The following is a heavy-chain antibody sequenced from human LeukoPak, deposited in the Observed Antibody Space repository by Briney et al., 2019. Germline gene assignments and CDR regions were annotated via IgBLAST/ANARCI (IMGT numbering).Heavy chain of an antibody. CDR3: AKECGRDYDDRAFDI. V-gene: IGHV3-23*01. Sequence: GGSLRLSCAASGFTFSNYPMNWVRQSPERGLEWVSAISGTGGSTSYADSLKGRFTISRDNSKSTLYLQMSSLTAEDTAVYYCAKECGRDYDDRAFDIWGQGTMVTVSS. D-gene: IGHD3-22*01. CDR1: GFTFSNYP. J-gene: IGHJ3*02. CDR2: ISGTGGST.